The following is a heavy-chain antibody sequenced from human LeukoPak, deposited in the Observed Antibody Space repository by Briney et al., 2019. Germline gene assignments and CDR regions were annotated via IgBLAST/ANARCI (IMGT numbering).Heavy chain of an antibody. V-gene: IGHV1-46*01. CDR2: INPSGGST. Sequence: ASVKVSCKASGYTFTSYYMHWVRQAPGQGLEWMGVINPSGGSTSYAQKFQGRVTMTRDMSTSTVYMELSSLRSEDTALYYCARDRKQQLLRTNWLDPWGQGTLVTVSS. D-gene: IGHD6-13*01. J-gene: IGHJ5*02. CDR1: GYTFTSYY. CDR3: ARDRKQQLLRTNWLDP.